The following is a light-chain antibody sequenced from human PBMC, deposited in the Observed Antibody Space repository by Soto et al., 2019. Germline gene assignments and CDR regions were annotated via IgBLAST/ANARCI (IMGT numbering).Light chain of an antibody. Sequence: QSALTQPASVSGSPXXXXXXXCTGTSXDVGGYNYVSWYQQHPGKAPKLMIYDVSNRPSGVSNRFSGSKSGNTASLSISGLQAEDEADYYCSSYTSSITLVFGGGTKLTVL. CDR2: DVS. J-gene: IGLJ2*01. CDR1: SXDVGGYNY. V-gene: IGLV2-14*03. CDR3: SSYTSSITLV.